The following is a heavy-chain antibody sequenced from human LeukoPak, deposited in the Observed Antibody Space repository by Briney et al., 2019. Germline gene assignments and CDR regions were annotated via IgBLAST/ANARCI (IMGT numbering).Heavy chain of an antibody. CDR2: ITTSGGST. Sequence: GGSLRLSCAASGFTFSNYAMNWVRQAPGKGLEWVSGITTSGGSTNYADSVKGRFTISRDNSKNTLYLQMNSLRAEDTALYYCAKDFLYGSGSYYNPYFDYWGQGTLVTVSS. V-gene: IGHV3-23*01. J-gene: IGHJ4*02. CDR3: AKDFLYGSGSYYNPYFDY. D-gene: IGHD3-10*01. CDR1: GFTFSNYA.